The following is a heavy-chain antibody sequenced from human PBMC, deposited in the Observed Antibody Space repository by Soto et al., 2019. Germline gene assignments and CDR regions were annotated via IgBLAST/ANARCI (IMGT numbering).Heavy chain of an antibody. CDR1: GSIFRGYG. CDR2: INNDGSNT. D-gene: IGHD3-3*01. Sequence: GGSLRLSCAASGSIFRGYGMHWVRQAPGKGLEWVSRINNDGSNTNYADSVKGRFTISRDNAKNTLYLQMNSLRAEDTAVYYCARDAVLRFLGAGYYYYMDVWGKGTTVTVSS. CDR3: ARDAVLRFLGAGYYYYMDV. J-gene: IGHJ6*03. V-gene: IGHV3-74*01.